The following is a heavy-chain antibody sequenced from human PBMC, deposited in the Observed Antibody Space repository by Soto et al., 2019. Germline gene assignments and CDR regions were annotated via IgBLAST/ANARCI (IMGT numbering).Heavy chain of an antibody. J-gene: IGHJ3*02. Sequence: EVQLVESGGGLVQPGGSLRLSCGASGFTFSSYWMSWVRQAPGKGLEWVANMKEDGSEKDYVDSVKGRFTISIDNAKNSLRLQMSSLRAEDTAVYYCARDRGYSTFDIWGQGTMVTVSS. CDR2: MKEDGSEK. V-gene: IGHV3-7*01. CDR3: ARDRGYSTFDI. CDR1: GFTFSSYW. D-gene: IGHD1-26*01.